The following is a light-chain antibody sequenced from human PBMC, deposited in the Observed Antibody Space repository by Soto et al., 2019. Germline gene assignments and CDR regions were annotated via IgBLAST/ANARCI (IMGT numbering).Light chain of an antibody. J-gene: IGKJ5*01. V-gene: IGKV1-39*01. CDR1: QSISGY. Sequence: DIQMTQSPSSLSASVGDRVTITCRASQSISGYLNWYQQKPGKAPKLLIYAASSLQSGVPSRFSGSGSGTDFTLTISSXQPEDFATYHCQQGYTTPITFGQGTRLEIK. CDR2: AAS. CDR3: QQGYTTPIT.